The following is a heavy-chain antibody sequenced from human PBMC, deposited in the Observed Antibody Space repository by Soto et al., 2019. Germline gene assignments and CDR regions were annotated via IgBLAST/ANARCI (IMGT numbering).Heavy chain of an antibody. D-gene: IGHD4-17*01. CDR1: GGSITSSAYY. J-gene: IGHJ6*02. CDR2: IHYSGST. V-gene: IGHV4-31*03. CDR3: ARDASSGLPDYGAYALYGLDV. Sequence: QVQLQESGPGLVKPSQTLSLTCSVSGGSITSSAYYWSWIRQHPGKGLEWIGYIHYSGSTNYNPSLKSRITISIDMFKNQFSLKLSSVTAADTAVYYCARDASSGLPDYGAYALYGLDVWGQGTTVIVSS.